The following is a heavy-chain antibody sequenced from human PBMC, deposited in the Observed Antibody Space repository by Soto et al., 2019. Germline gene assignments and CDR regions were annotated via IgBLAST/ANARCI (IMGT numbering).Heavy chain of an antibody. CDR3: ARDIVATITALYYYYGMDV. CDR2: IKQDGSEK. V-gene: IGHV3-7*04. D-gene: IGHD5-12*01. CDR1: GFTFSSYW. J-gene: IGHJ6*02. Sequence: GGSLRLSCAASGFTFSSYWMSWVRQAPGKGLEWVANIKQDGSEKYYVDSAKGRFTISRDNAKNSLYLQMNSLRAEDTAVYYCARDIVATITALYYYYGMDVWGQGTTVTVSS.